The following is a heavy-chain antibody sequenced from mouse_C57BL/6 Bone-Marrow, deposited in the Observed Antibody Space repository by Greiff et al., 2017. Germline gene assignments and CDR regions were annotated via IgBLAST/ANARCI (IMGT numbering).Heavy chain of an antibody. Sequence: VQLQQPGAELVKPGASVKMSCKASGYTFTSYWITWVKQRPGQGLEWIGDIFPGSGSTNYNEKFKSKATLTVDTSTSTAYMQLSSLTSENSAVYYYARGAKSVYWYFDVWGTGTTVTFST. D-gene: IGHD1-3*01. J-gene: IGHJ1*03. V-gene: IGHV1-55*01. CDR1: GYTFTSYW. CDR3: ARGAKSVYWYFDV. CDR2: IFPGSGST.